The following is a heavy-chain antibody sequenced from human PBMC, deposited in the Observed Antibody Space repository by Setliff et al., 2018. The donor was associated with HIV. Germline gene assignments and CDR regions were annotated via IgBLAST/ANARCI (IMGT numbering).Heavy chain of an antibody. CDR2: ISAYNGNT. J-gene: IGHJ4*02. CDR1: GYTFTSYG. V-gene: IGHV1-18*01. D-gene: IGHD3-10*01. Sequence: ASVKVSCKASGYTFTSYGISWVRQAPGQGLEWMGWISAYNGNTNYAQKLQGRATMTTDTSTSTAYMGLRSLRFDDTAVYYCARDGAPYYYGSGRWGGYWGQGTLVTVSS. CDR3: ARDGAPYYYGSGRWGGY.